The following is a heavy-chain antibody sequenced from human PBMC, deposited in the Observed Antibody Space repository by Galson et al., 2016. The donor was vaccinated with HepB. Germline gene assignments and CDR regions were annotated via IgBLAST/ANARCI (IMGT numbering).Heavy chain of an antibody. D-gene: IGHD6-13*01. CDR2: IKQDGSEK. CDR3: ASIFRDSSSQPPGY. V-gene: IGHV3-7*03. CDR1: GFTFSTYG. Sequence: SLRLSCAASGFTFSTYGMHWVRQAPGKGLEWVANIKQDGSEKSYVDSMKGRFTISRDNAKNSPYLQMNSLRAEDTAVYYCASIFRDSSSQPPGYWGQGTLVTVSS. J-gene: IGHJ4*02.